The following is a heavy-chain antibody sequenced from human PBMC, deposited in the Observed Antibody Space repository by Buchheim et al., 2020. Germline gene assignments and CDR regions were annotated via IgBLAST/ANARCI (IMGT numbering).Heavy chain of an antibody. CDR3: ARATHCSGGSCYSYYYYYGMDF. Sequence: QVQLVESGGGVVQPGRSLRLSCAASGFTFSNYGMHWVRQAPGKGLEWVAVISFDGSLKYYADSVKGRFTISRDKSKNTVYLQMNSLRGEDTAVYYCARATHCSGGSCYSYYYYYGMDFWSQGTT. V-gene: IGHV3-30*03. J-gene: IGHJ6*02. CDR1: GFTFSNYG. D-gene: IGHD2-15*01. CDR2: ISFDGSLK.